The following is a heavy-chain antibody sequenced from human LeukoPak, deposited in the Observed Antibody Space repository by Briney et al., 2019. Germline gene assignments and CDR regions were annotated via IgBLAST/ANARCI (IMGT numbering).Heavy chain of an antibody. CDR3: ARHRSGSYYFDY. Sequence: SETQSLTCTVSGGSISSYYWSWIRQPPGKGLEWIGYIYYSGSTNYNPSLKSRVTISVDTSKNQFSLKLSSVTAADTAVYYCARHRSGSYYFDYWGQGTLVTVSS. CDR1: GGSISSYY. D-gene: IGHD1-26*01. CDR2: IYYSGST. J-gene: IGHJ4*02. V-gene: IGHV4-59*01.